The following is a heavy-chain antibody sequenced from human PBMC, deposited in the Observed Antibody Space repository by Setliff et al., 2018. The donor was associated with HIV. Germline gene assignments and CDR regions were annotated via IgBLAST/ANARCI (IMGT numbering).Heavy chain of an antibody. D-gene: IGHD3-10*01. CDR1: GYTFSAYA. J-gene: IGHJ6*02. V-gene: IGHV1-3*01. Sequence: SVKVSCKASGYTFSAYAMHWVRQAPGQRLEWMGWINAGNGKTKYSQTFQGRVTIMRDTSASTAYMELSSLRSEDTAVYYCAREQVGFGPPRGMDVWGQGTTVTVS. CDR2: INAGNGKT. CDR3: AREQVGFGPPRGMDV.